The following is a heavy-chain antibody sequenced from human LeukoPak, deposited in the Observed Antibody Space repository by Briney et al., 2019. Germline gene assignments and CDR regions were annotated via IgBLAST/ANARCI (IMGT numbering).Heavy chain of an antibody. J-gene: IGHJ4*02. CDR1: GGSISSGDYY. CDR2: IYYSGST. CDR3: ARDSLEWYSFDY. Sequence: PSETLSLTCTVSGGSISSGDYYWSWIRQPPGKGLEWIGYIYYSGSTYYTPSLKSRVTISVDTSKNQFSLKLSSVTAADTAVYYCARDSLEWYSFDYWGQGTLVTVSS. V-gene: IGHV4-30-4*08. D-gene: IGHD3-3*01.